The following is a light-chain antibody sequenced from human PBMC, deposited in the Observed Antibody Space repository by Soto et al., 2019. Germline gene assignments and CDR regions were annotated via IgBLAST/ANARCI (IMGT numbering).Light chain of an antibody. CDR3: QQYKNWHPWT. V-gene: IGKV3-15*01. J-gene: IGKJ1*01. CDR1: ENLNTN. Sequence: EILLPLSRGTLALSPGERAPLSCRASENLNTNSAWYQQRPGQAPRLVIYGSSTRATGVPARFTGSGSGTDFFLTISSLQYEDFAVYFCQQYKNWHPWTFGQGTKVDIK. CDR2: GSS.